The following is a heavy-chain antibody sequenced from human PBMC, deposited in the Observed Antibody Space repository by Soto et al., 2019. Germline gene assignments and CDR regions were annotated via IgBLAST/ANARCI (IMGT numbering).Heavy chain of an antibody. J-gene: IGHJ4*02. Sequence: SETLSLTCAVYGGSFSGYYWSWIRQPPGKGLEWIGEINHSGSTNYNPSLKSRVTISVDTSKNQFSLKLSSVTAADTAVYYCARGRPPRWLKFSYWGQGTLVTVSS. CDR2: INHSGST. CDR3: ARGRPPRWLKFSY. V-gene: IGHV4-34*01. CDR1: GGSFSGYY. D-gene: IGHD5-12*01.